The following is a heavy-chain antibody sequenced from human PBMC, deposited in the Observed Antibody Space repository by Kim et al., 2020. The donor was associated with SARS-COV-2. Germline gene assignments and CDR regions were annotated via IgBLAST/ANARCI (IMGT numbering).Heavy chain of an antibody. CDR3: ARAPPLGYGYAGKNFDY. Sequence: ASVKVSCKASGYTFTGYYMHWVRQAPGQGLEWMGWINPNSGGTNYAQKFQGRVTMTRDTSISTAYMELSRLRSDDTAVYYCARAPPLGYGYAGKNFDYWGQGTLVTVSS. CDR1: GYTFTGYY. D-gene: IGHD5-18*01. J-gene: IGHJ4*02. CDR2: INPNSGGT. V-gene: IGHV1-2*02.